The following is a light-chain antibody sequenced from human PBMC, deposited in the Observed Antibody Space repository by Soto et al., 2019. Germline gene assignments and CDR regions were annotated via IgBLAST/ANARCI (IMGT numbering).Light chain of an antibody. V-gene: IGLV1-44*01. CDR2: GNT. Sequence: QTVVTQPPSVSGTPGQRVTISCSGGRSNIGSNTVNWYQQFPGAAPKLLIYGNTERPSGVPGRFSGSKSGASGSLAISGLQSEDEADYYCASWDDSLNGQLFGGGTKLTVL. CDR3: ASWDDSLNGQL. CDR1: RSNIGSNT. J-gene: IGLJ3*02.